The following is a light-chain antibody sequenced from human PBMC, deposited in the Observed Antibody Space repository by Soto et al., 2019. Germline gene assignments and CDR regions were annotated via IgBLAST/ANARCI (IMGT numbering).Light chain of an antibody. CDR2: AAS. CDR3: QHYDNLPPT. CDR1: QDIYNS. V-gene: IGKV1-33*01. Sequence: DIQMTQSPSSLSAFVGDRVTITCQASQDIYNSLNWYQQKPGKAPKLLIYAASNLETGVPSRFSGSGSGTDFTFPISSLQPEDIATYYCQHYDNLPPTFGPGTKVYIK. J-gene: IGKJ3*01.